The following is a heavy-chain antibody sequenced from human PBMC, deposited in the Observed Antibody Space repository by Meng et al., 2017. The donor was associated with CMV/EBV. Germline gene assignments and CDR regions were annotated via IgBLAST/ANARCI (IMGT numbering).Heavy chain of an antibody. J-gene: IGHJ5*02. CDR1: YTFTSYG. D-gene: IGHD3-16*01. CDR3: ARVKDDYDWGRPNWFDP. V-gene: IGHV1-18*01. Sequence: YTFTSYGISWVRQAPGQGLEWMGWISAYNGNTNYAQKLQGRVTMTTDTSTSTAYMELRSLRSDDTAVYYCARVKDDYDWGRPNWFDPWGQGTLVTVSS. CDR2: ISAYNGNT.